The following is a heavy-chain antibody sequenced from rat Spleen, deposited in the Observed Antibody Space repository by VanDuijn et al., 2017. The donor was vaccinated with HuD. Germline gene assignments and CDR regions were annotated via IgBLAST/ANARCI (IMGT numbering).Heavy chain of an antibody. CDR1: GFSLTSYN. CDR2: IWNTGGT. CDR3: ARDEGITTVMDA. V-gene: IGHV2-41*01. J-gene: IGHJ4*01. Sequence: QVQLKESGPGLVQPSQTLSLNCTVAGFSLTSYNVHWVRQPPGKGLEWMGVIWNTGGTRYNSALKSRLSISKDTSKSQVFLKMNSLQTEDTATYYCARDEGITTVMDAWGQGASVTVSS. D-gene: IGHD1-10*01.